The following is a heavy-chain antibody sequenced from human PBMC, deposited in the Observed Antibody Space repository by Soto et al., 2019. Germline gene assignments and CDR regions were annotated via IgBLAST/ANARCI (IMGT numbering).Heavy chain of an antibody. J-gene: IGHJ4*02. CDR1: GFTFSSYG. CDR3: ARDGEVVVAAYFDY. Sequence: QVQLVESGGGVVQPGRSLRLSCAASGFTFSSYGMHWVRQAPGKGLEWVAVIWYDGSNKYYADSVKGRFTISRDNSKNTLYLQMNSLRAEDTAVYYCARDGEVVVAAYFDYWGQGTLVTVSS. CDR2: IWYDGSNK. D-gene: IGHD2-15*01. V-gene: IGHV3-33*01.